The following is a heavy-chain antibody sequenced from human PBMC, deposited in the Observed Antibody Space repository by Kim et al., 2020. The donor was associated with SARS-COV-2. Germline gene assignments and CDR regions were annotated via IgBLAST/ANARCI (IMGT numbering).Heavy chain of an antibody. Sequence: EWIGFIYYTGSPNYNPSLKSRVTISVDTSKNQFSLKLSSVTAADTAVYYCARDSLGYCSSSRCYSAFDPWGQGTLVTVSS. CDR3: ARDSLGYCSSSRCYSAFDP. CDR2: IYYTGSP. V-gene: IGHV4-59*01. J-gene: IGHJ5*02. D-gene: IGHD2-2*01.